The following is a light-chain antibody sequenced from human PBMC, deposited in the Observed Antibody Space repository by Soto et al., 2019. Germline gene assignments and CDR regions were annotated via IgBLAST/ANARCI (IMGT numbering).Light chain of an antibody. CDR3: QQYNNWPPIT. CDR2: YAS. J-gene: IGKJ5*01. CDR1: QSVRNN. V-gene: IGKV3-15*01. Sequence: EIMMTQSTATLSVSPGERATLSCRASQSVRNNLAWYQHKPGQVPRLLIYYASTRATGIPARFSGSGSGTEFTLTISSLQSEDVAVYSCQQYNNWPPITFGQGTRLEIK.